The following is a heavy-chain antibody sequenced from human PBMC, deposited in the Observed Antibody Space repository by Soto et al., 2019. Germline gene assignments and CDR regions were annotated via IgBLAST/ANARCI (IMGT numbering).Heavy chain of an antibody. J-gene: IGHJ3*01. D-gene: IGHD3-16*01. CDR1: GISFDSNS. CDR3: ARVVYFERRAYGL. V-gene: IGHV3-21*01. Sequence: PWGSLRRSWAGCGISFDSNSMNWVRQAPGKGLEWVSSISGDSNYIYYADSVQGRFTISRDNAKNSVYLQMNSLRAEDTAVYYCARVVYFERRAYGLWGQGTMVTV. CDR2: ISGDSNYI.